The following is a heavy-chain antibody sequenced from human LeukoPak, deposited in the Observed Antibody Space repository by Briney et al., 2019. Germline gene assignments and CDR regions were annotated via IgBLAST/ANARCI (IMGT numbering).Heavy chain of an antibody. J-gene: IGHJ4*02. CDR1: GGSISSGSYY. CDR2: IYTSGST. D-gene: IGHD3-9*01. CDR3: ARERILTGYYTYFDY. Sequence: SETLSLTCTVSGGSISSGSYYWSWIRQPAGKGLEWIGRIYTSGSTNYNPSLKSRVTISVDTSKNQFSLKLSSVTAADTAVYYCARERILTGYYTYFDYWGQGTLVTVSS. V-gene: IGHV4-61*02.